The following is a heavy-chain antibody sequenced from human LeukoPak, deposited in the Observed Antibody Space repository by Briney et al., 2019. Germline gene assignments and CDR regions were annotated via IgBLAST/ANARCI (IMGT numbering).Heavy chain of an antibody. J-gene: IGHJ4*02. D-gene: IGHD3-3*01. CDR1: GYTFTSYG. V-gene: IGHV1-18*01. CDR2: ISAYNGNT. CDR3: ARVGLRFLEISTFDY. Sequence: ASVKVSCKASGYTFTSYGISWVRQAPGQGLEWMGWISAYNGNTNYAQKLQGRVTMTTDTSTSTAYMELRSLRSDDTAVYYCARVGLRFLEISTFDYWGQGTLVIVSS.